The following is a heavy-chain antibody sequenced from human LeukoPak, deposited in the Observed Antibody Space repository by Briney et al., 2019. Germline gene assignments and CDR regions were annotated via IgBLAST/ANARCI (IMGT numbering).Heavy chain of an antibody. J-gene: IGHJ3*02. CDR1: GGSISSYY. CDR3: ARASHSYYEGAFDI. CDR2: IYYSGST. V-gene: IGHV4-59*01. D-gene: IGHD3-10*01. Sequence: SETLSLTCTVSGGSISSYYWSWIRQPPGKGLEWIGYIYYSGSTNYNPSLKSRVTISVDTSKNQFSLELSSVTAADTAVYYCARASHSYYEGAFDIWGQGTMVTVSS.